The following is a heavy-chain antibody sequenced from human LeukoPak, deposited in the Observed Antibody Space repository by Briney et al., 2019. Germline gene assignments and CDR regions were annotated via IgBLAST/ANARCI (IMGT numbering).Heavy chain of an antibody. Sequence: PGGSLRLSCAASGFTFSSYGMHWVRQAPGKGLEWVAFIRYDGSNKYYADSVKGRFTISRDNSKNTLYLQMNSLRAEDTAVYYCAKDRSSLDIWFGELFDYWGQGTLVTVSS. D-gene: IGHD3-10*01. CDR2: IRYDGSNK. CDR1: GFTFSSYG. V-gene: IGHV3-30*02. J-gene: IGHJ4*02. CDR3: AKDRSSLDIWFGELFDY.